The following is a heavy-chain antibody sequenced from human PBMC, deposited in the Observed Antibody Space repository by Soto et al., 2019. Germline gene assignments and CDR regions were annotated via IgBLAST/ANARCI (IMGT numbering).Heavy chain of an antibody. CDR1: GGTFSNYP. CDR3: TRDHYDSSGYYRFDY. D-gene: IGHD3-22*01. V-gene: IGHV1-69*06. J-gene: IGHJ4*01. Sequence: SVNVSGKPSGGTFSNYPISWVRQAPGQGLEWMGGIIPIFGTVNYAQKFQGRVTMTGDTSADTVYMELSSLRFEDTAIYYCTRDHYDSSGYYRFDYWG. CDR2: IIPIFGTV.